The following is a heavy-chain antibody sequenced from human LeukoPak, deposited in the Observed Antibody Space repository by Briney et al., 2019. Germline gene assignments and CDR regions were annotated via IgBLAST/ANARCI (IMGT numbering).Heavy chain of an antibody. CDR3: AKTIASLGSGARYFDP. V-gene: IGHV5-51*01. J-gene: IGHJ5*02. CDR2: MHPGESEI. CDR1: GYSFTNYW. Sequence: GESLMISCKASGYSFTNYWIAWVRQQPGKGLEWMGIMHPGESEINYSPSFEGQVPISADTSISTAYLEWYSLKASDSAIYYCAKTIASLGSGARYFDPWGQGTMITVSS. D-gene: IGHD5/OR15-5a*01.